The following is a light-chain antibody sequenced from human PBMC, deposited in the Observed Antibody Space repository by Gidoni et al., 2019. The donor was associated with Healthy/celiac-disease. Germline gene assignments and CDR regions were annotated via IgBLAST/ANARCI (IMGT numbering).Light chain of an antibody. J-gene: IGKJ2*01. Sequence: AIQLTQSPSSLSASVGDRVTITCRASQGISSALAWYQQKPGKAPKLLIYDASSLESGVPSRFSGSGPGTDFTLTISSLQPEDFATYYCQQFNNYPHTFXXXTKLEIK. CDR2: DAS. CDR1: QGISSA. CDR3: QQFNNYPHT. V-gene: IGKV1D-13*01.